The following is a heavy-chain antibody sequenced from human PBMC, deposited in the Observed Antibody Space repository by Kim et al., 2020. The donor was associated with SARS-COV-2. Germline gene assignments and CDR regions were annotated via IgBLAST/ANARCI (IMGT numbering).Heavy chain of an antibody. D-gene: IGHD2-15*01. J-gene: IGHJ6*02. Sequence: YAQKFQGRVTITADKSTSTAYMELSSLRSEDTAVYYCARDLISYSYYGMDVWGQGTTVTVSS. CDR3: ARDLISYSYYGMDV. V-gene: IGHV1-69*04.